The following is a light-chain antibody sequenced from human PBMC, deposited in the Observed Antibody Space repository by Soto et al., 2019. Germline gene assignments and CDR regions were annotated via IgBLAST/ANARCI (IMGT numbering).Light chain of an antibody. CDR2: GAS. Sequence: EIVMTQSPATLSVSPGERATLSCRASQSVGTNLAWYQQRRGQAPRVLIYGASTRATGIPARFSGSGSGTEFTLTISSLQSEDFAVYYCHQYNNWPRAFGQGTKVEIK. V-gene: IGKV3-15*01. CDR1: QSVGTN. CDR3: HQYNNWPRA. J-gene: IGKJ1*01.